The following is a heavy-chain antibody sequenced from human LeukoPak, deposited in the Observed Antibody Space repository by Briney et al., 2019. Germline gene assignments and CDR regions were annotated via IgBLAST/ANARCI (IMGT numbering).Heavy chain of an antibody. D-gene: IGHD1-26*01. V-gene: IGHV4-59*01. CDR1: GGSISNYY. Sequence: SETLSLTCTVSGGSISNYYWSWIRQPPGKGLKWIGYIYYSGSTNYNPSLKSRVTISVDTSKNQFSLKLSSVTAADTAVYYCARGVWSGSYYRSYYYYYMDVWGKGTTVTISS. CDR3: ARGVWSGSYYRSYYYYYMDV. J-gene: IGHJ6*03. CDR2: IYYSGST.